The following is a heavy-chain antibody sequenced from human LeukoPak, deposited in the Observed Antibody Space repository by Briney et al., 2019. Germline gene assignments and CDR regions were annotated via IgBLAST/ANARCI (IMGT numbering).Heavy chain of an antibody. CDR1: GFTFSTYG. Sequence: GGSLRLSCAASGFTFSTYGMHWVRQVPGKGLEWVALIWYDGSNKYYADSVKGRFTISRDNTKNSLYLQMNSLRAEDTAVYYCARVIGYCSGGSCFPFDYWGQGTLVTVSS. CDR2: IWYDGSNK. D-gene: IGHD2-15*01. J-gene: IGHJ4*02. CDR3: ARVIGYCSGGSCFPFDY. V-gene: IGHV3-33*01.